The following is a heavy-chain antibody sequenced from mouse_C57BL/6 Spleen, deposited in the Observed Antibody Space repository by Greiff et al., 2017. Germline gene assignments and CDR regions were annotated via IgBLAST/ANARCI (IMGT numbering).Heavy chain of an antibody. J-gene: IGHJ4*01. D-gene: IGHD4-1*01. V-gene: IGHV1-55*01. CDR3: ARSGTGTGYYYAMDY. CDR2: IYPGSGST. CDR1: GYTFTSYW. Sequence: VKLQQPGAELVKPGASVKMSCKASGYTFTSYWITWVKQRPGQGLEWIGDIYPGSGSTNYNEKFKSKATLTVDTSSSTAYMQLSSLTSEDSAVYYCARSGTGTGYYYAMDYWGQGTSVTVSS.